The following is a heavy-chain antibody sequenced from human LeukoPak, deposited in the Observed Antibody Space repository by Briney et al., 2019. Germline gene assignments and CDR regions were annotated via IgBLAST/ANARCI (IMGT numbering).Heavy chain of an antibody. Sequence: SETLSLTCAVYGGSFSGYYWSWIRQPPGKGLEWIGEINHSGSTNYNPSLKSRVTISVDTSKNQFSLKLSSVTAADTAVYYCARHRVLQYFDWSKGPFDYWGQGTLVTVSS. J-gene: IGHJ4*02. CDR2: INHSGST. V-gene: IGHV4-34*01. CDR1: GGSFSGYY. CDR3: ARHRVLQYFDWSKGPFDY. D-gene: IGHD3-9*01.